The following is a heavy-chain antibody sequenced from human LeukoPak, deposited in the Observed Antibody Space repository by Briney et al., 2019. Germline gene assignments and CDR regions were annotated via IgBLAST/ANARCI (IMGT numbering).Heavy chain of an antibody. V-gene: IGHV4-31*03. Sequence: SQTLSLTCTVSGGSLSSGGYYWSWIRQHPGKVLEWIGYIYYSGSTYYNPSLKSRVTISVDTSKNQFSLKLSSVTAADTAVYYCARMEYYDFWSGSEAPRYGMDVWGQGTTVTVSS. CDR3: ARMEYYDFWSGSEAPRYGMDV. CDR2: IYYSGST. CDR1: GGSLSSGGYY. J-gene: IGHJ6*02. D-gene: IGHD3-3*01.